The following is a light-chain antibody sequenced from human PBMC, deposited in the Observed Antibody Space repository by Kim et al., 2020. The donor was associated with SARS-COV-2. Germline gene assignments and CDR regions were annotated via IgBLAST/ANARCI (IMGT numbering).Light chain of an antibody. J-gene: IGKJ4*01. V-gene: IGKV3-20*01. CDR3: QQYATPPLT. CDR2: GAT. Sequence: SPGDRATRSCRASHTVAKNYLAWFQQKPGQSPRLLIHGATSRATGAPDRFSGSGSGKDFTLTITRLDPEDFAMYYCQQYATPPLTFGGGTKV. CDR1: HTVAKNY.